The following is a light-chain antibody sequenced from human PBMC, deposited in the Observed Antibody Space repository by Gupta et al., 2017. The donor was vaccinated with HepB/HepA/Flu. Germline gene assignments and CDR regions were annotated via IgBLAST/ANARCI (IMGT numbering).Light chain of an antibody. CDR1: SLRSYN. V-gene: IGLV3-19*01. CDR2: GKN. J-gene: IGLJ3*02. Sequence: SSELTQEPAESVALGQTVRITCQGESLRSYNASWYQQKPGQAPVLVIYGKNNRPSGIPDRFSGSSSGNTASLTITGAQAEDEADYYCNSRDSSGNHLNWVFGGGTKLTVL. CDR3: NSRDSSGNHLNWV.